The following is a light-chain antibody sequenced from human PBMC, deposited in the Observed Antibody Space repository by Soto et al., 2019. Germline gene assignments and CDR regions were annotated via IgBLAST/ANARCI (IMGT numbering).Light chain of an antibody. CDR2: GAS. V-gene: IGKV3-15*01. CDR1: QSVSGN. CDR3: QKKNNGPPS. Sequence: EIVMTQSPATLSVSPGERATLSCRASQSVSGNLAWYQQKPGQAPRLLIYGASTRATGIPARFSGSGSGTESTLPISSLQSEDFEFYFCQKKNNGPPSFGKGPRVKTK. J-gene: IGKJ4*01.